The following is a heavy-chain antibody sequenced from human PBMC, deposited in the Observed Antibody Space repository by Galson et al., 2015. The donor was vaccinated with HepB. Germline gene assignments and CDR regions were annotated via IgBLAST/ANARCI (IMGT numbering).Heavy chain of an antibody. Sequence: SVKVSCKASGYTFTSYGISWVRQAPGQGLEWMGWISAYNGNTNYAQKLQGRVTMTTDTSTSTVYMELSSLRSEDTAVYYCARSYCSGGSCRKDNYYYYMDVWGKGTTVTVSS. CDR1: GYTFTSYG. CDR3: ARSYCSGGSCRKDNYYYYMDV. V-gene: IGHV1-18*04. CDR2: ISAYNGNT. D-gene: IGHD2-15*01. J-gene: IGHJ6*03.